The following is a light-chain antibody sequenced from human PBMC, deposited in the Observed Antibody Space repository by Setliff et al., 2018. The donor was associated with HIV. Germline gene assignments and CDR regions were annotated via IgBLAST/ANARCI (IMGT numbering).Light chain of an antibody. Sequence: EIVMTQSPATLSVSPGERATLSCRASQSVSSNSAWYQQRPGQAPRLLIYGASTRATGSPARFSGSGSGTEFTLTISGLQSEDFAVYYCQHYNNWPLTFGGGTKVDIK. CDR3: QHYNNWPLT. J-gene: IGKJ4*01. V-gene: IGKV3-15*01. CDR1: QSVSSN. CDR2: GAS.